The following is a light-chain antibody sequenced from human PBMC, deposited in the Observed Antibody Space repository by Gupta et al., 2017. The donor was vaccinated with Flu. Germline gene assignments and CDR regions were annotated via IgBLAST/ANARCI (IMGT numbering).Light chain of an antibody. J-gene: IGLJ3*02. CDR1: RSNFGAGYD. Sequence: QPVLTQPPSVSGAPGQRVTISCTGSRSNFGAGYDAHWYQQFPGKAPKLLIYGDSNRPSGVPDRFSGSKSGTSASLAITGLQAEDEAEDYCQSYDSSLIAWVFGGGTKLTVL. CDR2: GDS. CDR3: QSYDSSLIAWV. V-gene: IGLV1-40*01.